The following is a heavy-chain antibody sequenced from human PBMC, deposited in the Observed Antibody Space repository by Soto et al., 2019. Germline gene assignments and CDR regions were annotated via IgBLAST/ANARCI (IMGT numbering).Heavy chain of an antibody. V-gene: IGHV5-51*01. Sequence: PGESLKISCKGSGDSVTSYWIGWVRQMPGKGLEGRGSSCPGDSDTRYSPSFQGQVTIAADKSISTAYLQWSSLKASDTAMYYCARHDSSGYYLVDYWGQGTLVTVSS. CDR3: ARHDSSGYYLVDY. CDR1: GDSVTSYW. D-gene: IGHD3-22*01. J-gene: IGHJ4*02. CDR2: SCPGDSDT.